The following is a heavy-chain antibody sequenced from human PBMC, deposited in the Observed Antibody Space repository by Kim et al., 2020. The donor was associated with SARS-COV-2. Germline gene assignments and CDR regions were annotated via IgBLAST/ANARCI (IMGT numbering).Heavy chain of an antibody. CDR3: ASAISRTVDY. CDR1: GGSISSSNC. V-gene: IGHV4-4*02. J-gene: IGHJ4*02. CDR2: MCHSGST. D-gene: IGHD3-9*01. Sequence: SETLSLTCAVSGGSISSSNCWSWVRQPPGKGLEWIGEMCHSGSTNYNPSLKSRVTISADKSKNQFSLKLTSVTAADTAVYYCASAISRTVDYWGQGILFTVSS.